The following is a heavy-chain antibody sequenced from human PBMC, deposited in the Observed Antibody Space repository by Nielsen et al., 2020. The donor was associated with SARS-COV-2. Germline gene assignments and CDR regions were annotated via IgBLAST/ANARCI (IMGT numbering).Heavy chain of an antibody. Sequence: GESLKISCAASGFTFSSYSMNWVRQAPGKGLEWVSAISGSGGSTYYADSVKGRFTISRDNSKNTLYLQMNSLRAEDTAVYYCASNRAYDILTGALDYWGQGTLVTVSS. D-gene: IGHD3-9*01. CDR3: ASNRAYDILTGALDY. CDR1: GFTFSSYS. J-gene: IGHJ4*02. CDR2: ISGSGGST. V-gene: IGHV3-23*01.